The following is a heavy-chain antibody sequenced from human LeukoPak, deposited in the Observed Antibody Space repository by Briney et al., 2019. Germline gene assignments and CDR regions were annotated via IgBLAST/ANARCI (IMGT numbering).Heavy chain of an antibody. V-gene: IGHV4-34*01. D-gene: IGHD3-10*01. Sequence: SETLSLTCAVYGGSFSGYSWTWIRQPPGKGLEWIGEINHSGSTNYNPSLKSRVTISVDTSKNQFSLKLSSVTAADTAVYYCARGRISYYWGQGTLVTVSS. J-gene: IGHJ4*02. CDR1: GGSFSGYS. CDR2: INHSGST. CDR3: ARGRISYY.